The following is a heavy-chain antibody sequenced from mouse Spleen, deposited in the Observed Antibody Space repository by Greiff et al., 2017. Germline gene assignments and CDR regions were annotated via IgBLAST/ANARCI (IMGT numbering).Heavy chain of an antibody. CDR3: APLDSSGYAWFAY. V-gene: IGHV1-53*01. Sequence: QVQLQRPGTELVKPGASVKLSCKASGYTFTSYWMHWVKQRPGQGLEWIGNINPSNGGTNYNEKFKSKATLTVDKSSSTAYMQLSSLTSEDSAVYYCAPLDSSGYAWFAYWGQGTLVTVSA. D-gene: IGHD3-2*01. J-gene: IGHJ3*01. CDR2: INPSNGGT. CDR1: GYTFTSYW.